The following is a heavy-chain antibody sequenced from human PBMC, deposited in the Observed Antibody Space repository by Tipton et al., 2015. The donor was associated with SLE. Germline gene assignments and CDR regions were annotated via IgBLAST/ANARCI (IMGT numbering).Heavy chain of an antibody. D-gene: IGHD3-3*01. CDR2: ISWNSGSI. CDR3: AKGWRALGAFDI. V-gene: IGHV3-9*01. CDR1: GFTFDDYA. Sequence: SLRLSCAASGFTFDDYAMHWVRQAPGKGLEWVSGISWNSGSIGYADSVKGRFTISRDNAKNFLYLQMNSLRAEDTALYYCAKGWRALGAFDIWGQGTMVTVSS. J-gene: IGHJ3*02.